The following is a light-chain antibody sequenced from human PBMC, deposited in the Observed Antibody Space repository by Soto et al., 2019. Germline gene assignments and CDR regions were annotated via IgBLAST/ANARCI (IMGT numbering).Light chain of an antibody. Sequence: DLQMTQSPSSVSASVGDRVTITCRASQGISWLAWYQQKPAKAPKLLMYAASSLQSGVPSRFSGSGSGTDFTLTISSLQPEDSATYYCQQANGLPLTFGGGTKVEI. CDR3: QQANGLPLT. V-gene: IGKV1D-12*01. J-gene: IGKJ4*01. CDR1: QGISW. CDR2: AAS.